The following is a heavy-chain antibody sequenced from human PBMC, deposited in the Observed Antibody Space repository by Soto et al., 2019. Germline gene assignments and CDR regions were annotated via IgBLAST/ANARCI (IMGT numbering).Heavy chain of an antibody. CDR3: ARGGAVDTAMGDAFDI. V-gene: IGHV4-34*01. J-gene: IGHJ3*02. Sequence: QVQLQQWGAGLLKPSETLSLTCAVYGGSFSDYYWNWIRQPPGKGLEWIGEINHSGSTNYNPSLKSRVTISIDTSKKLFSLKLSSVTAADTAVYYCARGGAVDTAMGDAFDIWGQGTMVTVSS. CDR2: INHSGST. CDR1: GGSFSDYY. D-gene: IGHD5-18*01.